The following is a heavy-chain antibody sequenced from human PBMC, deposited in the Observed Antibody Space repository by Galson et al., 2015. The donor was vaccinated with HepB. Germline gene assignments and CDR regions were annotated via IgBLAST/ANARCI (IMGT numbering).Heavy chain of an antibody. D-gene: IGHD6-19*01. J-gene: IGHJ4*02. CDR3: ARDSSDWSLDY. Sequence: SVKVSCKASGSTLPKYHVHWERQAPGQGLEWTGIDSFHGESTTYAQKFQGRLTMTRDTPTNTVYMELSSLTSEDTAIYFCARDSSDWSLDYWGQGTLVTVSS. CDR1: GSTLPKYH. V-gene: IGHV1-46*01. CDR2: DSFHGEST.